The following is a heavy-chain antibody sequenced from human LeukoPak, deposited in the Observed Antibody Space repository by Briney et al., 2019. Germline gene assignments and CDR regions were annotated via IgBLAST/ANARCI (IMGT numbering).Heavy chain of an antibody. CDR3: ARESQTTTVTDAFEI. Sequence: GASVKVCCKASGGTFSSYDISWVRQAPGQGLEWMGGIIPIFGTANYAQKFQGRVTITADESTSTAYMELSSLRSEDTAVYYCARESQTTTVTDAFEIWGQGTMVTVSS. CDR1: GGTFSSYD. J-gene: IGHJ3*02. D-gene: IGHD4-17*01. V-gene: IGHV1-69*13. CDR2: IIPIFGTA.